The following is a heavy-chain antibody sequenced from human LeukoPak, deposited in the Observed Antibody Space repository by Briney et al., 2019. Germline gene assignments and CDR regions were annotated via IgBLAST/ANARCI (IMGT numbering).Heavy chain of an antibody. CDR3: GRDWDWHVQF. Sequence: ASVKVSCKTSGYTFSRYGFSWVRQAPGQGLEWIGWIGVFNGNRNYAKSVQGRITLTADASTNTTYMELRSLTSDDTAVYFCGRDWDWHVQFWGQGTLITVSS. D-gene: IGHD1-26*01. V-gene: IGHV1-18*01. CDR1: GYTFSRYG. J-gene: IGHJ4*02. CDR2: IGVFNGNR.